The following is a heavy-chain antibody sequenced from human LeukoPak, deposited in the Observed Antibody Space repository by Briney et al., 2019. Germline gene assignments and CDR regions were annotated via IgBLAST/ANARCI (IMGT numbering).Heavy chain of an antibody. Sequence: SETLSLTCTVSGGSISSSSYYWGWIRQPPGKGLEWIGSIYYSGSTYYNPSLKSRVTISVDTSKNQFSLKLSSVTAADTAVYYCARAPSSSGWKPFDYWGQGTLVTVSS. J-gene: IGHJ4*02. V-gene: IGHV4-39*07. CDR2: IYYSGST. CDR3: ARAPSSSGWKPFDY. CDR1: GGSISSSSYY. D-gene: IGHD6-19*01.